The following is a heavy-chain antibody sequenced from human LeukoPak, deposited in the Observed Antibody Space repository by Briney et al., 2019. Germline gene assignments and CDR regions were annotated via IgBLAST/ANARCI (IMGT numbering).Heavy chain of an antibody. Sequence: PGGSLRLSCAASGFTFSSCWMSWVRQAPGKGLEWVANIKQDGSEKYYVDSVKGRFTISRDNAKNSLYLQMNSLRAEDTAVYYCAREHYDFWSGYYGYWGQGTLVTVSS. D-gene: IGHD3-3*01. CDR2: IKQDGSEK. J-gene: IGHJ4*02. CDR3: AREHYDFWSGYYGY. CDR1: GFTFSSCW. V-gene: IGHV3-7*01.